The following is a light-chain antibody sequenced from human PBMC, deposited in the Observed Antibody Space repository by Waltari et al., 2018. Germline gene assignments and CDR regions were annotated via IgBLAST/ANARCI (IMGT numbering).Light chain of an antibody. Sequence: EIVMTQSPATLSVSPGERATLSCRASQSISSNLAWYQQRPGQAPRLLLHGASTRASDIPDRFSGRGSGTDFTLTISSLQSEDFAVYYCQHYNNWPPLTFGGGTKVDVK. CDR1: QSISSN. CDR3: QHYNNWPPLT. J-gene: IGKJ4*01. CDR2: GAS. V-gene: IGKV3-15*01.